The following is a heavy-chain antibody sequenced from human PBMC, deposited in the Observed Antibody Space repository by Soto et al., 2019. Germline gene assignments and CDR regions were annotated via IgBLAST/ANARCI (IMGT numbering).Heavy chain of an antibody. D-gene: IGHD4-17*01. CDR1: GGTFSSYV. Sequence: QVQLVQSGAEVKKPGSSVKVSCKASGGTFSSYVISWVRQAPGQGLEWMGGIIPRDGTANYAQKFQGRVTIIADESTSTAYMELSSLRSEDTAVYYCGPIAPYGDYLDVWGQGTLVTVS. V-gene: IGHV1-69*01. J-gene: IGHJ4*02. CDR2: IIPRDGTA. CDR3: GPIAPYGDYLDV.